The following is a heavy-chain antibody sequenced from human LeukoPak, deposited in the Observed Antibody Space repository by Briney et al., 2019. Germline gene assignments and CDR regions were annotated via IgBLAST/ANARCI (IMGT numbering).Heavy chain of an antibody. D-gene: IGHD1-26*01. J-gene: IGHJ6*03. Sequence: ASVKVSCKASGGTFSSYAISWVRQAPGQGLEWMGGIIPIFGTANYAQKFQGRVTITADESTSTAYMELSSLRSEDTAVYYYASDRSGSYSYYYYYMDVWGKGTTVTVSS. CDR1: GGTFSSYA. CDR3: ASDRSGSYSYYYYYMDV. CDR2: IIPIFGTA. V-gene: IGHV1-69*13.